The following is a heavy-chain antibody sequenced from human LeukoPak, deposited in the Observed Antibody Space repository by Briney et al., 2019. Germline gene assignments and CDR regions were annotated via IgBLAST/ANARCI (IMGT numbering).Heavy chain of an antibody. J-gene: IGHJ3*02. CDR3: ALGLVVAADDAFDI. D-gene: IGHD2-15*01. V-gene: IGHV1-69*02. Sequence: EASVSVSFKASGGTFIIYTISWGRQARGQGGEWMGRIIPILGIANYTQKFQGRVTITADKSTSTAYMELSSLRSEDTAVYYCALGLVVAADDAFDIWGQGTMVTVSS. CDR1: GGTFIIYT. CDR2: IIPILGIA.